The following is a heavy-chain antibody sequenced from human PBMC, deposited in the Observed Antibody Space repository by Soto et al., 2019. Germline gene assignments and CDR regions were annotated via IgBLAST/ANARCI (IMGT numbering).Heavy chain of an antibody. V-gene: IGHV4-30-4*01. CDR2: IHSSGSI. CDR3: ARDLDGLHDDTSGPFPRPG. J-gene: IGHJ1*01. Sequence: PSETLSLTCTVSGGSISSDDYYWSWIRQAPGGLEWIGYIHSSGSIYYNPSLKSRATMSIDTAGNQFSLKVSSVPVADTAVYYCARDLDGLHDDTSGPFPRPGWGQGTLVTVSS. D-gene: IGHD3-22*01. CDR1: GGSISSDDYY.